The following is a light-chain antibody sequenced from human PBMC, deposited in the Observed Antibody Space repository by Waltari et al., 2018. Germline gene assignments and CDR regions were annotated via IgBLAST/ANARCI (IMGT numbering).Light chain of an antibody. V-gene: IGKV3-20*01. Sequence: EIVLTQSPGTLSLSLGERATVTSRTSQSVSRTLAWYQQKPGQAPRLLIYGASTRATGIPDRFSGSGSGTDFSLTISSLEPDDFAVYYCQQYLRLPVTFGQGTTVEI. CDR3: QQYLRLPVT. J-gene: IGKJ1*01. CDR2: GAS. CDR1: QSVSRT.